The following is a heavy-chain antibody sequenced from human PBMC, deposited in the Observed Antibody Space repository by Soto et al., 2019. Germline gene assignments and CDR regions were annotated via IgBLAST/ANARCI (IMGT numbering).Heavy chain of an antibody. V-gene: IGHV3-9*01. CDR3: AKSEYGYSVPYYYYGMDV. CDR1: GFTFDDYA. J-gene: IGHJ6*02. CDR2: ISWNSGSI. Sequence: EVQLVESGGGLVQPGRSLRLSCAASGFTFDDYAMHWVRQAPGKGLEWVSGISWNSGSIGYADSVKGRFTISRDNAKNSLYLQMNSLRAEDTALYYCAKSEYGYSVPYYYYGMDVWGQGTTVTVSS. D-gene: IGHD5-18*01.